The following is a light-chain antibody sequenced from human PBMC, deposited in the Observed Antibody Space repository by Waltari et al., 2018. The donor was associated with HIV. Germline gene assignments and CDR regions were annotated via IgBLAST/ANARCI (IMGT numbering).Light chain of an antibody. CDR2: DTN. J-gene: IGLJ2*01. CDR3: GTWDSSLSAVV. Sequence: QSVLTQPPSVSAAPGQKVTISCSGSSSNIGTNYVSWYQQLPGTAPKLLIFDTNKRPSGMPDRFSGSKSGTSATLGITGLQTGDEADYYCGTWDSSLSAVVFGGGTKLTVL. V-gene: IGLV1-51*01. CDR1: SSNIGTNY.